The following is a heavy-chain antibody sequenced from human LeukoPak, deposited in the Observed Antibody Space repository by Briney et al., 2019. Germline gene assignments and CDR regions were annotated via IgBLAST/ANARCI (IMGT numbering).Heavy chain of an antibody. CDR3: ARILWFGESHFDY. V-gene: IGHV1-3*01. CDR2: INAGNGNT. Sequence: ASVKVSCKASGYTFTSYAVHWVRQAPGQRLEWMGWINAGNGNTKYSQKFRGRVTITRDTSASTAYMELSSLRSEDTAVYYCARILWFGESHFDYWGQGTLVTVSS. D-gene: IGHD3-10*01. CDR1: GYTFTSYA. J-gene: IGHJ4*02.